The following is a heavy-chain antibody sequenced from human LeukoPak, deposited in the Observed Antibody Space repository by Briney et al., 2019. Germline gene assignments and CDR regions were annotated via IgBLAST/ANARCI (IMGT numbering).Heavy chain of an antibody. CDR3: ARVGYYDSSYAFDI. CDR2: IDPNSGGT. D-gene: IGHD3-22*01. CDR1: GYTFTGYY. V-gene: IGHV1-2*02. J-gene: IGHJ3*02. Sequence: GASVKVSCKASGYTFTGYYMHWVRQAPGQGLEWMGWIDPNSGGTNYAQKFQGRVTMTRDTSISTAYMELSRLRSDDTAVYYCARVGYYDSSYAFDIWGQGTMVTVSS.